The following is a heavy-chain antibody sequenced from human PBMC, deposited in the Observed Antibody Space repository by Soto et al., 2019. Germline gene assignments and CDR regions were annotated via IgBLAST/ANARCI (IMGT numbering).Heavy chain of an antibody. J-gene: IGHJ6*02. D-gene: IGHD5-18*01. Sequence: SETLSLTCTVSGGSISSYYWSWIRQPPGKGLEWIGYIYYSGSTNYNPSLKSRVTISVDTSKNQFSLKLSAVTAADTAVYYCARDSAGYSYGYFRNYYYGMDVWGQGTTVTVSS. CDR1: GGSISSYY. CDR3: ARDSAGYSYGYFRNYYYGMDV. V-gene: IGHV4-59*01. CDR2: IYYSGST.